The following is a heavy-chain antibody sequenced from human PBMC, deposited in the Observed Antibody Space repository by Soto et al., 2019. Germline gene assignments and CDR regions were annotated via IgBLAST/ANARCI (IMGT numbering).Heavy chain of an antibody. Sequence: SETLSLTCTVSGGSISSYYWSWIRQPPGKGLEWIGYIYYSGSTNYNPSLKSRVTISVDTSKNQFSLKLSSVTAADTAVYYCARLDSSMLRVPTAFDIWGQGTMVTVSS. CDR3: ARLDSSMLRVPTAFDI. D-gene: IGHD2-8*01. CDR2: IYYSGST. J-gene: IGHJ3*02. CDR1: GGSISSYY. V-gene: IGHV4-59*08.